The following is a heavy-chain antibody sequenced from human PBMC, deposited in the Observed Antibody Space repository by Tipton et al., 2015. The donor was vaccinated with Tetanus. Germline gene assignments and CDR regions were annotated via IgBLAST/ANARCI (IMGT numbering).Heavy chain of an antibody. V-gene: IGHV4-39*02. Sequence: TLSLTCSLSGGSISNSEYCWAWIRQPPGKGLEWIGSVFDSGTSYYNPSLKSRVTISVGTSKNHFSLRLSSVTAAETAVYYCAEGRRFCSSNSCHEYYFDSWGRGTLVTVSS. J-gene: IGHJ4*02. CDR3: AEGRRFCSSNSCHEYYFDS. CDR2: VFDSGTS. D-gene: IGHD2-2*01. CDR1: GGSISNSEYC.